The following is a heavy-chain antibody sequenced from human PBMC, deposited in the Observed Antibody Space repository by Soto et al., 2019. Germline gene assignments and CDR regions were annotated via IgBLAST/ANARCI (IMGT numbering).Heavy chain of an antibody. D-gene: IGHD3-10*01. J-gene: IGHJ6*02. Sequence: EVQLVESGGGLVKPGGSLRLSCAASGFTFSSYSMNWVRQAPGKGLEWVSSISSSSSYIYYADSVKGRFTISRDNAKNXLYLQMNSLRAEDTAVYYCARDGMVRGETYYGMDVWGQGTTVTVSS. CDR2: ISSSSSYI. CDR1: GFTFSSYS. V-gene: IGHV3-21*01. CDR3: ARDGMVRGETYYGMDV.